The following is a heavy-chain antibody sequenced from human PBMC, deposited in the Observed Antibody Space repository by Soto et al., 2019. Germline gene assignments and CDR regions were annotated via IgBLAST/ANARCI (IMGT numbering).Heavy chain of an antibody. V-gene: IGHV1-2*02. CDR1: GFSLTGYY. CDR2: INPNTGGT. D-gene: IGHD2-8*02. Sequence: SVKVSCKASGFSLTGYYFHWIRAAPGQGLEWLGWINPNTGGTTYAQKFQGRVTLTWDTSINTAYMELSSLRPDDTAMYYCARERYQVLSEGMDVWGQGTSVTVS. CDR3: ARERYQVLSEGMDV. J-gene: IGHJ6*02.